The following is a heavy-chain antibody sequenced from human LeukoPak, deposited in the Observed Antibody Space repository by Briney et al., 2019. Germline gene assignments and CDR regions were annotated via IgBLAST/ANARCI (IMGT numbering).Heavy chain of an antibody. V-gene: IGHV4-30-4*01. CDR1: GGSISSGDYY. CDR3: ARVFGVAQYNWFDP. J-gene: IGHJ5*02. D-gene: IGHD3-3*01. Sequence: SETLSLTCAVSGGSISSGDYYWSWIRQPPGKGLEWIGYIYYSGSTYYNPSLKSRVTTSVDTSKNQFSLKLSSVTAADTAVYYCARVFGVAQYNWFDPWGQGTLVTVSS. CDR2: IYYSGST.